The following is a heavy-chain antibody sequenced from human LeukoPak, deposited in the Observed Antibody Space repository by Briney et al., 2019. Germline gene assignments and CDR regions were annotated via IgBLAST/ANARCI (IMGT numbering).Heavy chain of an antibody. Sequence: RPGGSLRLSCAASGFTFSSYSMNWVRQAPRKGLEWVSSISSSSSYIYYADSVKGRFTISRDNAKNSLYLQMNSLRAEDTAVYYCARDQGYCSGGSCYTPGWFDPWGQGTLVTVSS. D-gene: IGHD2-15*01. V-gene: IGHV3-21*01. CDR2: ISSSSSYI. CDR1: GFTFSSYS. J-gene: IGHJ5*02. CDR3: ARDQGYCSGGSCYTPGWFDP.